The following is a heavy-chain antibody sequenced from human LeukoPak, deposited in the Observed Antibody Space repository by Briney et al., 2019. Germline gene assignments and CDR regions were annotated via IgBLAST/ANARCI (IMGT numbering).Heavy chain of an antibody. V-gene: IGHV1-46*01. J-gene: IGHJ4*02. Sequence: ASVKVSCKASGYTFTSYGISWVRQAPGQGLEWMGIINPSGGSTSYAQKFQGRVTMTRDTSTSTVYMELSSLRSEDTAVYYCARGGRGGYYGSGSYYRAWKYWGQGTLVTVSS. CDR2: INPSGGST. CDR3: ARGGRGGYYGSGSYYRAWKY. D-gene: IGHD3-10*01. CDR1: GYTFTSYG.